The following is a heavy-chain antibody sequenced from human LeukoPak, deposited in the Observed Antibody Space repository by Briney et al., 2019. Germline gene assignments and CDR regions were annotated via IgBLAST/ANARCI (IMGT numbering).Heavy chain of an antibody. CDR1: GDTFKNYG. V-gene: IGHV1-69*05. Sequence: GASVTVSCTTSGDTFKNYGISWVRQAPGQGLEWMGGTIPFFGTRNYAHKFQDRLTISTDESTNTAYMELCSLSSEDTGVYYCVRDRRGSRGWYYFDYWGQGTLVTVSS. J-gene: IGHJ4*02. CDR3: VRDRRGSRGWYYFDY. D-gene: IGHD6-19*01. CDR2: TIPFFGTR.